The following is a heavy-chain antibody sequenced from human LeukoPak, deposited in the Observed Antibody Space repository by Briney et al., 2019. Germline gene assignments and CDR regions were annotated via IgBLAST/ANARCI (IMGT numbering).Heavy chain of an antibody. CDR1: GGSISSYY. Sequence: SETLSLTCTVSGGSISSYYWNWIRQPPGKGLEWIGNTNYGGHTYFNPSVKSRVTLSVDVSKNRFSLNLTSVTAADTALYFCARTHFDSLGWFDPWGQGIQVIVSS. CDR2: TNYGGHT. V-gene: IGHV4-59*04. CDR3: ARTHFDSLGWFDP. D-gene: IGHD3-9*01. J-gene: IGHJ5*02.